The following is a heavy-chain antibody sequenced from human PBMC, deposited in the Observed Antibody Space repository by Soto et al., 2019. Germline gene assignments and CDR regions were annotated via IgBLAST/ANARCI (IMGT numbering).Heavy chain of an antibody. CDR1: GFTLSSNA. Sequence: GGSLRLSCAAAGFTLSSNAMTRVRQAPGQGLEWVSAISEGGGSTYYADSVKGRLTISRDNSKNTLYLQMNSLRAEDTALYYSARAVCGSPSCYGGNFDYWDQGTLVTVSS. D-gene: IGHD2-2*01. V-gene: IGHV3-23*01. J-gene: IGHJ4*02. CDR3: ARAVCGSPSCYGGNFDY. CDR2: ISEGGGST.